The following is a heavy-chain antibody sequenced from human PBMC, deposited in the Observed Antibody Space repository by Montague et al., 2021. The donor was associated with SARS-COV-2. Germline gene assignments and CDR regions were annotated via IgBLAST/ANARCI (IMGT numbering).Heavy chain of an antibody. V-gene: IGHV4-38-2*02. CDR3: ARVISAVAGANFYFDY. D-gene: IGHD4/OR15-4a*01. CDR2: SDHSGIT. CDR1: GGSISSGSY. Sequence: SETLSLTCTVSGGSISSGSYWGWIRQPPGKGLEWIGTSDHSGITYYSPSLKSRVTISLDTSKNQFSLNLDSVTASDTAMYYCARVISAVAGANFYFDYWGQGTLATVSS. J-gene: IGHJ4*02.